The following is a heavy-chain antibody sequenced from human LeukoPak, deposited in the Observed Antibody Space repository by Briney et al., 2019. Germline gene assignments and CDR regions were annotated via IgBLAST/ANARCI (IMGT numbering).Heavy chain of an antibody. D-gene: IGHD2-15*01. CDR3: ARDFATWYFDY. Sequence: ASVKVSCKASGYTFSSYHVSWVRQTPGQGLEWMGWISTYDGNTNYAQNFQGRVAMTTDTSTSTAYMELRSLRSDDTAVYYCARDFATWYFDYWGQGTLVTVSS. V-gene: IGHV1-18*01. J-gene: IGHJ4*02. CDR2: ISTYDGNT. CDR1: GYTFSSYH.